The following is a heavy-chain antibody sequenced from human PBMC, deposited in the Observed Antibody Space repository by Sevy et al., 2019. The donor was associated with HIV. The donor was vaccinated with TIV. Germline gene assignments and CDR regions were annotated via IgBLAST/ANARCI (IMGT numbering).Heavy chain of an antibody. Sequence: GGSLRLSCAASGFNFDDYAMHWVRQAPGKGLEWVSGISWNSGSIGYADSVKGRFTISRDNPKKSLFLQMNSLRTEDTALYYCAKGLGLYYYYAMDVWGQGTTVTVSS. CDR1: GFNFDDYA. CDR3: AKGLGLYYYYAMDV. J-gene: IGHJ6*02. V-gene: IGHV3-9*01. CDR2: ISWNSGSI.